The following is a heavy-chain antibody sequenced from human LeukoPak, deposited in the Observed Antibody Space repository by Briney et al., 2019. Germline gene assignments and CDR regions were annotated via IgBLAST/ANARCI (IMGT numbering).Heavy chain of an antibody. CDR2: IYYSGST. CDR1: GGSISSYY. CDR3: ARGGSGSYYGGWLDP. J-gene: IGHJ5*02. D-gene: IGHD1-26*01. Sequence: KPSETLSLTCTVSGGSISSYYWSWIRQPPGKGLEWIGYIYYSGSTNYNPSLKSRVTISIDTSKNQVSLKLNSVTAADTAVYYCARGGSGSYYGGWLDPWGQGTLVTVSS. V-gene: IGHV4-59*12.